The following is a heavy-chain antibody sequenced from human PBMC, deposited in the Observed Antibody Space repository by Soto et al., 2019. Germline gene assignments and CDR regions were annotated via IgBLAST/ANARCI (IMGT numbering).Heavy chain of an antibody. J-gene: IGHJ4*02. D-gene: IGHD5-12*01. Sequence: LRLSCAASGFTFSSYAMHWVRQAPGKGLEWVAVISYDGSNKYYADSVKGRFTISRDNSKNTLYLQMNSLRAEDTAVYYCARVSGWLQSFDYWGQGTLVTVSS. CDR3: ARVSGWLQSFDY. CDR2: ISYDGSNK. CDR1: GFTFSSYA. V-gene: IGHV3-30-3*01.